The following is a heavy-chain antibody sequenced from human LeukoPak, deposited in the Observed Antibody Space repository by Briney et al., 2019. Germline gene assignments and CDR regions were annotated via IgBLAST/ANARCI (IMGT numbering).Heavy chain of an antibody. Sequence: GGSLRLSCAASGFTFSSYAMHWVRQAPGKGLEWVAVISYDGSNKYYSDSVKGRITISRDNSKNTLYLQMNSLRAEDTAVYYCARDASWGIAVAGHFDYWGQGTLVTVSS. D-gene: IGHD6-19*01. CDR1: GFTFSSYA. CDR2: ISYDGSNK. CDR3: ARDASWGIAVAGHFDY. J-gene: IGHJ4*02. V-gene: IGHV3-30-3*01.